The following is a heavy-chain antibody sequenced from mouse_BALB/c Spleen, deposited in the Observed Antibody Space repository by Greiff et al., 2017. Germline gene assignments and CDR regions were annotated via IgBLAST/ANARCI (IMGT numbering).Heavy chain of an antibody. CDR2: INPYNDGT. V-gene: IGHV1-14*01. J-gene: IGHJ3*01. CDR3: APYYGNLIFAY. D-gene: IGHD2-10*01. CDR1: GYTFTSYV. Sequence: EVQLQQSGPELVKPGASVKMSCKASGYTFTSYVMHWVKQKPGQGLEWIGYINPYNDGTKYNEKFKGKATLTSDKSSSTAYMELSSLTSEDSAVYYCAPYYGNLIFAYWGQGTLVTVSA.